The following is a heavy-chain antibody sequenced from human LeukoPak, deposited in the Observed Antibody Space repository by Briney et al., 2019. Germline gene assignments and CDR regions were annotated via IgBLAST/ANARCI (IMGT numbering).Heavy chain of an antibody. J-gene: IGHJ5*02. V-gene: IGHV1-18*01. CDR3: ARVDHSSSWYVHPNWFDP. CDR2: INAYNGNT. Sequence: GASVKVSCKASGYTFTSYGISWVRQAPGQGLEWMGWINAYNGNTNYAQKLQGRVTMTTDTSTSTAYMELRSLRSDDTAVYYCARVDHSSSWYVHPNWFDPWGQGTLVTVSS. CDR1: GYTFTSYG. D-gene: IGHD6-13*01.